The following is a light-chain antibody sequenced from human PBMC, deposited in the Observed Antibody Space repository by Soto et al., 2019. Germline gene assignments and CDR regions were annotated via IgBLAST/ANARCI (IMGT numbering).Light chain of an antibody. CDR1: QSVRSS. V-gene: IGKV3-11*01. CDR3: QQRSKWPPEVT. Sequence: EIVLTQSPDTLSLSPGERATLSCRASQSVRSSLAWYQQKPGQAPRLLIYDASNRATGIPARFSGSGSGTDFTLTIRSLEPEDFAVYYCQQRSKWPPEVTFGPGTKVDIK. J-gene: IGKJ3*01. CDR2: DAS.